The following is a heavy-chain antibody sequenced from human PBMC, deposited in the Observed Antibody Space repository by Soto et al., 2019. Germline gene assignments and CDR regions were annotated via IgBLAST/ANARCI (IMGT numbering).Heavy chain of an antibody. D-gene: IGHD3-22*01. CDR1: GFTFTNAW. J-gene: IGHJ4*02. CDR3: TTALYDGDY. Sequence: EVQLVESGGGLVKPGGSLRLSCAASGFTFTNAWLIWVRQAPGKGLEWVGRIKSKPDGGTTDYAAPVKGRFTISRDDATNTLYLQMTSLKTEDTAVHYGTTALYDGDYWGQGTRVTVSS. V-gene: IGHV3-15*01. CDR2: IKSKPDGGTT.